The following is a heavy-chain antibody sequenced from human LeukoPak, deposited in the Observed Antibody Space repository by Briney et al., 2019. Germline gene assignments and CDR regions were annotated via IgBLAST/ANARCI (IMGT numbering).Heavy chain of an antibody. J-gene: IGHJ5*02. V-gene: IGHV4-39*07. CDR3: ARWNRYSSSWYTRPYNWFDP. CDR2: IYYSGST. Sequence: PSETLSLTCTVSGGSISSSSYYWGWIRQPPGKGLEWIGSIYYSGSTYYNPSLKSRVTISADTSENQFSLKLSSVTAADTAVYYCARWNRYSSSWYTRPYNWFDPWGQGTLVTVSS. D-gene: IGHD6-13*01. CDR1: GGSISSSSYY.